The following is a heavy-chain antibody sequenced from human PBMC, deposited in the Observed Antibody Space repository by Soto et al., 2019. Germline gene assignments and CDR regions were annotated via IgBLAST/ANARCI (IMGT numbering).Heavy chain of an antibody. Sequence: GGSLRLSCAASGFTFSSYWMIWVRQAPGKGLEWVANIKQDGSEKYYVDSVKGRFTISRDNAKNSLYLQMNSLRAEDTAVYYCARVSGPGVLRFLEWLPDYYYYGMDVWGQGTTVTVSS. J-gene: IGHJ6*02. CDR1: GFTFSSYW. V-gene: IGHV3-7*01. CDR3: ARVSGPGVLRFLEWLPDYYYYGMDV. CDR2: IKQDGSEK. D-gene: IGHD3-3*01.